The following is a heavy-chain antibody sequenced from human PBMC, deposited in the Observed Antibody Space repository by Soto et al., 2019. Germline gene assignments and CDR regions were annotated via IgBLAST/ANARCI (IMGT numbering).Heavy chain of an antibody. V-gene: IGHV3-9*01. CDR3: AKVLTTHTFGPLDP. CDR2: ISWNSGSI. J-gene: IGHJ5*02. D-gene: IGHD1-1*01. Sequence: LRLSCAASGFTFDDYGMHWVRQAPGKGLEWVSGISWNSGSIGYADSVKGRFTISRDNAKNSLYLQMNSLRAEDTALYYCAKVLTTHTFGPLDPWGQGTLVTVSS. CDR1: GFTFDDYG.